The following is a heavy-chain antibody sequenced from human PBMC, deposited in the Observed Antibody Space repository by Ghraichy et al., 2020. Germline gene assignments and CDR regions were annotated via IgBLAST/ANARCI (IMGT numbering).Heavy chain of an antibody. CDR3: ARVRSRGSYSPRWFDP. J-gene: IGHJ5*02. D-gene: IGHD1-26*01. CDR2: INQDGSEK. CDR1: GFTFSSYW. Sequence: GGSLRLSCAASGFTFSSYWMSWVRQAPGKGLEWVANINQDGSEKYYVDSVKGRFTISRDNAKNSLYLQMNSLRAEDTAVYYCARVRSRGSYSPRWFDPWGQGTLVTVSS. V-gene: IGHV3-7*01.